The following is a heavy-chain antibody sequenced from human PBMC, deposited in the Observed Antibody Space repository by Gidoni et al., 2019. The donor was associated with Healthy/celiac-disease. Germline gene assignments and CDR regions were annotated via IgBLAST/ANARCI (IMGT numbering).Heavy chain of an antibody. CDR3: ARGSSGWYRYYYGMYV. CDR1: GGSFSGYY. CDR2: INHSGST. J-gene: IGHJ6*02. Sequence: VYGGSFSGYYWSWIRQPPGKGLEWIGEINHSGSTNYNPSLKSRVTISVDTSKNQFSLKLSSVTAADTAVYYCARGSSGWYRYYYGMYVWGQGTTVTVSS. V-gene: IGHV4-34*01. D-gene: IGHD6-19*01.